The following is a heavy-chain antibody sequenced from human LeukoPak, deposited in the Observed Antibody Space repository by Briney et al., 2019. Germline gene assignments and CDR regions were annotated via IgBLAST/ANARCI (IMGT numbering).Heavy chain of an antibody. CDR1: GFTVSSNY. Sequence: GGSLRLSCAASGFTVSSNYMSWVRQAPGKGLEWVSVIYGGGSTYYADSVKGRFTISRDNSKNTLYLQMNSLRAEDTAVYYCARTGGSGSPAYYFDYWGQGTLVTVSS. CDR2: IYGGGST. D-gene: IGHD6-19*01. J-gene: IGHJ4*02. CDR3: ARTGGSGSPAYYFDY. V-gene: IGHV3-66*01.